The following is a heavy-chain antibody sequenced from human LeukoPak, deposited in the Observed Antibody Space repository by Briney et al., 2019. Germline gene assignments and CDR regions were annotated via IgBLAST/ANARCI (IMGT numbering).Heavy chain of an antibody. CDR2: IYDSGYT. Sequence: SETLSLTCTVSGGSISSYYWSWIRQPPGKGLEWIASIYDSGYTYYTPSLKSRVTISVDTSSNQFSLKLSSVTAADTAVYYCARRTSGGTQDWGQGTLVTVSS. V-gene: IGHV4-59*08. D-gene: IGHD3-10*01. CDR1: GGSISSYY. J-gene: IGHJ4*02. CDR3: ARRTSGGTQD.